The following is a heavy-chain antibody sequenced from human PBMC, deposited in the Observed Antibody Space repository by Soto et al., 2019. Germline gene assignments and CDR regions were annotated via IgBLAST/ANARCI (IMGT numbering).Heavy chain of an antibody. V-gene: IGHV4-31*03. Sequence: SETLSLTCTVSGGSISSGGYYWSWIRQHPGKGLEWIGYIYYSGSTYYNPSLKSRVTISVDTSKNQFSLKLSSVTAADMAVYYCARTRFGELLVSYFDYWGQGTLVTVSS. CDR2: IYYSGST. D-gene: IGHD3-10*01. CDR1: GGSISSGGYY. CDR3: ARTRFGELLVSYFDY. J-gene: IGHJ4*02.